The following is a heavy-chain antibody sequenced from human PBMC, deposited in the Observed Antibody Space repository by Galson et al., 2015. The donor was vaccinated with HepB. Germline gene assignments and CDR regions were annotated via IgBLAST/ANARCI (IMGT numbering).Heavy chain of an antibody. D-gene: IGHD6-25*01. CDR1: GYNFNSQW. V-gene: IGHV5-51*01. J-gene: IGHJ4*02. CDR2: IYPIDSDT. Sequence: QSGAEVKKPGESLKISCKGSGYNFNSQWIGWVRQKPGKGLEWMGIIYPIDSDTRYSPSFQGQVTISADKCITTAFLQWSSLKASDTAMYYCATCLNIAAKRVDYWGQGILVTVSS. CDR3: ATCLNIAAKRVDY.